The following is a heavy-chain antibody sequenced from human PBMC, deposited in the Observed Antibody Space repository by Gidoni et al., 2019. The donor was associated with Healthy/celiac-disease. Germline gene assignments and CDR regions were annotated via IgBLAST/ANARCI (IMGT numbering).Heavy chain of an antibody. J-gene: IGHJ4*02. V-gene: IGHV1-69*01. D-gene: IGHD3-22*01. Sequence: QVQLVQSGAEVKKPGSSVKVSCKASGGTFSSYAISWVRQAPGQGLEWMGGIIPIFGTANYAQKFQGRVTITADESTSTAYMELSSLRSEDTAVYYCARAATGVTYYYDSSGYPPSRTIFGVWGQGTLVTVSS. CDR1: GGTFSSYA. CDR2: IIPIFGTA. CDR3: ARAATGVTYYYDSSGYPPSRTIFGV.